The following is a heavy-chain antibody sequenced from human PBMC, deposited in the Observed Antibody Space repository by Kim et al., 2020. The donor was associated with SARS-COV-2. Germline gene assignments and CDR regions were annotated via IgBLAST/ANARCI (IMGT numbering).Heavy chain of an antibody. CDR3: AKDRSPAHYDSSGYYAYLYYYYYGMDV. CDR2: ISGSGGST. Sequence: GGSLRLSCAASGFTFSSYAMSWVRQAPGKGLEWVSAISGSGGSTYYADSVKGRFTISRDNSKNTLYLQMNSLRAEDTAVYYCAKDRSPAHYDSSGYYAYLYYYYYGMDVWGQGTTVTVSS. CDR1: GFTFSSYA. J-gene: IGHJ6*02. V-gene: IGHV3-23*01. D-gene: IGHD3-22*01.